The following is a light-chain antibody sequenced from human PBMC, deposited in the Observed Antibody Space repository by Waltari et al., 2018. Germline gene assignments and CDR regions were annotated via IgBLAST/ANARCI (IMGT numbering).Light chain of an antibody. J-gene: IGLJ3*02. CDR2: GDI. CDR1: SSNIGAGFD. CDR3: QSFDSSLAFSEVV. V-gene: IGLV1-40*01. Sequence: QPVLTQPPSVSGAPGQTVTISCTGSSSNIGAGFDVHWYQQLPGRAPKLLIYGDISRHSGVTDRFSGSKSATSASLAITGLQAEDEADYYCQSFDSSLAFSEVVFGGGTKLTVL.